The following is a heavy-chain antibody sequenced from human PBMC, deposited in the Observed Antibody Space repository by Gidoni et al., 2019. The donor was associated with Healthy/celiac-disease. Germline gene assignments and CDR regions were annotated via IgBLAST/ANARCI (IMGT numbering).Heavy chain of an antibody. J-gene: IGHJ2*01. V-gene: IGHV4-39*01. CDR3: ARRRAGWYFDL. CDR2: IYYSGST. D-gene: IGHD6-19*01. Sequence: QLQLQESGPGLVKPSATLSLTCTVSGGSISSSSYYWGWIRQPPGKGLEWIGSIYYSGSTYYNPSLKSRVTISVDTSKNQFSLKLSSVTAADTAVYYCARRRAGWYFDLWGRGTLVTVSS. CDR1: GGSISSSSYY.